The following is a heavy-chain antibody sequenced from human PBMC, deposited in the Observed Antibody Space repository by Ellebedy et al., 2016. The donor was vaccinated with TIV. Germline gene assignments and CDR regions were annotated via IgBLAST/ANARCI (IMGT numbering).Heavy chain of an antibody. CDR2: ISNSVDTT. CDR3: ARRTPNWGFFDY. D-gene: IGHD7-27*01. J-gene: IGHJ4*02. V-gene: IGHV3-23*01. Sequence: GESLKISCAASGFTFRCCAMSWVRQAPGKGLEWVSVISNSVDTTYADSVKGRFTISRDNSKNTLYLQMNSLRAEDTAVYYGARRTPNWGFFDYWGQGTLLTVSS. CDR1: GFTFRCCA.